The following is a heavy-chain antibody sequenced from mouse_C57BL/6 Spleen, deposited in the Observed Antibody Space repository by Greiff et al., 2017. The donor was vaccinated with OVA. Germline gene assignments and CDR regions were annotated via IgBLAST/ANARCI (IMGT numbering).Heavy chain of an antibody. CDR2: IYPGNSDT. CDR1: GYTFTSYW. J-gene: IGHJ4*01. D-gene: IGHD2-4*01. Sequence: EVQLQQSGTVLARPGASVKMSCKTSGYTFTSYWMHWVKQRPGQGLAWIGAIYPGNSDTSYNQKFKGKAKLTAVTSASTAYMELSSLTNEDSAVYYCTFDYDGNYAMDYWGQGTSVTVSS. CDR3: TFDYDGNYAMDY. V-gene: IGHV1-5*01.